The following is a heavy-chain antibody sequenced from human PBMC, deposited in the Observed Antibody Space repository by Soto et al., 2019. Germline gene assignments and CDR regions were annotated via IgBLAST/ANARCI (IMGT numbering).Heavy chain of an antibody. CDR2: ICGDGAT. J-gene: IGHJ6*02. CDR1: GFTVSSHY. V-gene: IGHV3-53*01. CDR3: ARDPKGFWSGSSYYYYGMDV. D-gene: IGHD3-3*01. Sequence: EVQLVESGGGLIQPGGSLRLSCAASGFTVSSHYMSWVRQAPGKGLEWVSVICGDGATYYADPVKGRFTISRDTSKNTLYLQMNSLRAEDTAVYYCARDPKGFWSGSSYYYYGMDVWGQGTTVTVSS.